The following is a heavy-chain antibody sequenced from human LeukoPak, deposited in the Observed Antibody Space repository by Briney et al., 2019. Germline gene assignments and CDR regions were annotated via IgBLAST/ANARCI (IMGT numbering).Heavy chain of an antibody. V-gene: IGHV3-21*01. CDR1: GFTFSSYT. J-gene: IGHJ6*03. CDR2: ISSSSSHI. D-gene: IGHD3-22*01. Sequence: PGGSLRLSCAASGFTFSSYTMNWVRQAPGKGLEWVSSISSSSSHIYYADSVKGRFTISRDNAKNSLYLQMNSLRAEDTAVYYCASQYYYDSSGYYRPYYYYYMDVWGKGTTVTVSS. CDR3: ASQYYYDSSGYYRPYYYYYMDV.